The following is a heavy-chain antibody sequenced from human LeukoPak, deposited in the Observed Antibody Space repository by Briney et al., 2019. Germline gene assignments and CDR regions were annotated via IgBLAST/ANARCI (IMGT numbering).Heavy chain of an antibody. CDR3: ARQIAAAGTSYFDY. Sequence: ASVKVSCKASGGTFSSYAISWVRQAPGRGLEWMGGIIPIFGTANYAQKFQGRVTITTDESTSTAYMELSSLRSEDTAVYYCARQIAAAGTSYFDYWGQGTLVTVSS. CDR1: GGTFSSYA. CDR2: IIPIFGTA. D-gene: IGHD6-13*01. V-gene: IGHV1-69*05. J-gene: IGHJ4*02.